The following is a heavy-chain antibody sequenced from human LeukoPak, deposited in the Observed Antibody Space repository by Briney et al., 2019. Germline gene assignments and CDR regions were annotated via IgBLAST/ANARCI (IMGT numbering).Heavy chain of an antibody. CDR1: GGTFSSYA. CDR2: IIPIFGTA. J-gene: IGHJ4*02. D-gene: IGHD2-15*01. V-gene: IGHV1-69*13. CDR3: ARGPGYCSGGSCYGGEFDY. Sequence: GASVKVSCKASGGTFSSYAISWVRQAPGQGLEWMGGIIPIFGTANYAQKFQGRVTITADESTSTAYMELSSLRSEDTAVYYCARGPGYCSGGSCYGGEFDYWGQGTLVTVSS.